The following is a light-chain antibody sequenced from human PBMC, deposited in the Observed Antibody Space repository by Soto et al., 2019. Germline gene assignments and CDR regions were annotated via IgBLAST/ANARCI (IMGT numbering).Light chain of an antibody. J-gene: IGKJ1*01. CDR1: QSVSSSY. V-gene: IGKV3-20*01. Sequence: EIVLTQSPGTLSLSPVERATLSFSASQSVSSSYLAWYQQKPGQAPRLLIYGASSRATGIPDRFSGSVSGTGFTLTISRLEPEDFAVYYCQQYGSSPPWTFGQGTKVDI. CDR3: QQYGSSPPWT. CDR2: GAS.